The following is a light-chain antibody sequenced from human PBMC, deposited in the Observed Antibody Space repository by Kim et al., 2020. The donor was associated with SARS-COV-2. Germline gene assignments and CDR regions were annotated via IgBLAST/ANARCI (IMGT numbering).Light chain of an antibody. CDR3: ATWDNSLTSVV. CDR1: SANIGNGY. V-gene: IGLV1-51*01. Sequence: QSVLTQPPSVSAAPGQKVTLSCSGSSANIGNGYVSWFQQLPGTAPRLLIYDNNKRPSGIPDRFSGSKSGTSATLGITGLQTGDEATYYCATWDNSLTSVVFGGGTKVTVL. J-gene: IGLJ2*01. CDR2: DNN.